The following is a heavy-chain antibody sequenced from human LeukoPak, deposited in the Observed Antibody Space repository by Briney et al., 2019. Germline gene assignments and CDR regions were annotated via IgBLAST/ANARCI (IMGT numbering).Heavy chain of an antibody. D-gene: IGHD3-22*01. CDR2: INPNSGGT. Sequence: ASVQVSCKASGYTFTGYYMHWVRQAPGQGLEGMGWINPNSGGTNYAQKFQGRVTMTRDTSISTAYVELSRLTSDDTAVYYCAGARAGYYDSSAYYYHDYWGQGTLVTVSS. J-gene: IGHJ4*02. V-gene: IGHV1-2*02. CDR3: AGARAGYYDSSAYYYHDY. CDR1: GYTFTGYY.